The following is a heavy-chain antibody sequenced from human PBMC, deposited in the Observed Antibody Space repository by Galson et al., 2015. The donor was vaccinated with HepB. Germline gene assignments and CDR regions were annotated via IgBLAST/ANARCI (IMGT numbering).Heavy chain of an antibody. CDR1: GGSISSSSYY. V-gene: IGHV4-39*01. J-gene: IGHJ4*02. Sequence: ETLSLTCTVSGGSISSSSYYWGWIRQPPGKGLEWIGSIYYSGSTYYNPSLKSRVTISVDTSKNQFSRKLSSVTAADTAVYYCARPWVACGGDCLGSIDYWGQGTLVTVSS. CDR3: ARPWVACGGDCLGSIDY. D-gene: IGHD2-21*02. CDR2: IYYSGST.